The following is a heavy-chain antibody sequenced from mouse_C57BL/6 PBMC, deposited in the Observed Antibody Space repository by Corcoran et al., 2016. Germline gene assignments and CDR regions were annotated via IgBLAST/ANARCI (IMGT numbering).Heavy chain of an antibody. Sequence: VQLQQSGAELVKPGASVKLSCTASGFNIKDYYMHWVKQRTEQGLEWIGRIDPGSGSTYYNEKFKGKATLTVDKSSSTAYMLLSSLTSEDSAVYFCARGFLTVYYFDYWGQGTTLTVSS. D-gene: IGHD1-1*01. CDR2: IDPGSGST. CDR3: ARGFLTVYYFDY. J-gene: IGHJ2*01. V-gene: IGHV1-75*01. CDR1: GFNIKDYY.